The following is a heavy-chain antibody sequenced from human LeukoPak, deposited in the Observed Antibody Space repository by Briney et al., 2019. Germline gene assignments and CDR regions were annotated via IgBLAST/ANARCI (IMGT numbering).Heavy chain of an antibody. CDR2: IYYTGTT. Sequence: PSETLSLTCSVSGGSISTYYWSWIRQPPGRGLEWIGYIYYTGTTNYNPSLRSRVTMSVDTSRNQFSLRLSSVTAADTAVYYCAREDPQTTVPEGMDVWGHGTTVIVSS. V-gene: IGHV4-59*01. CDR1: GGSISTYY. J-gene: IGHJ6*02. D-gene: IGHD4-17*01. CDR3: AREDPQTTVPEGMDV.